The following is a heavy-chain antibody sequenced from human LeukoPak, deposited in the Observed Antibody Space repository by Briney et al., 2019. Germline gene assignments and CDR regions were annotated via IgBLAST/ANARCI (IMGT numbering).Heavy chain of an antibody. V-gene: IGHV3-30*18. CDR3: AKDLVGANPDY. Sequence: GGSLRLSCAASGFLFIDYGMYWVRQAPGKGLDWVAVMSYDGSDEDYADSVKGRFTISRDNSKNTLFLQMNSLRAEDTAVYYCAKDLVGANPDYWGQGTLVTVSS. J-gene: IGHJ4*02. CDR2: MSYDGSDE. CDR1: GFLFIDYG. D-gene: IGHD1-26*01.